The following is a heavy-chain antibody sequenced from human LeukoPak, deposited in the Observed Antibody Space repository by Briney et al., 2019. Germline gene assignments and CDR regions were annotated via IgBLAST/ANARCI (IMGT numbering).Heavy chain of an antibody. CDR2: INPNSGGT. V-gene: IGHV1-2*06. D-gene: IGHD3-22*01. CDR1: GYTFTGYY. Sequence: GASVKVSCKASGYTFTGYYMHRVRQAPGQGLEWMGRINPNSGGTNYAQKFQGRVTMTRDTSISTAYMELSRLRSDDTAVYYCARKRRVYYDSSGYQDYWGQGTLVTVSS. CDR3: ARKRRVYYDSSGYQDY. J-gene: IGHJ4*02.